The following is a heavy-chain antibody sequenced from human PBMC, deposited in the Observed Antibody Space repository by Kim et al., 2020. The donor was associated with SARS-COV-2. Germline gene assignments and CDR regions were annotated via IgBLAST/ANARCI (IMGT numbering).Heavy chain of an antibody. V-gene: IGHV3-64D*09. CDR3: VRSSMVRDSLDV. Sequence: GGSLRLSCSASGITFSNSAMHWVRQAPGKGLEFVSTISHNAGTTYYTDSVKGRFTISRDNSKNTLYLQMSSLRGEDTAVYHCVRSSMVRDSLDVWGQGPT. D-gene: IGHD3-10*01. CDR1: GITFSNSA. J-gene: IGHJ6*02. CDR2: ISHNAGTT.